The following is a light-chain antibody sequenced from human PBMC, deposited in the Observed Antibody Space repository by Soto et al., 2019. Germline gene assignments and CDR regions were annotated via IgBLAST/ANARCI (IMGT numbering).Light chain of an antibody. CDR2: EVN. CDR1: SSDIGGYNS. Sequence: QSALTQPPSASGSPGQSVTISCPGTSSDIGGYNSVSWYQQHPGKAPRLMIYEVNKRPSGVPDRFSGSKSGYTASLTVSGLQTEDEAFYYCSSSAGIYHYLVFGGGTKL. J-gene: IGLJ3*02. V-gene: IGLV2-8*01. CDR3: SSSAGIYHYLV.